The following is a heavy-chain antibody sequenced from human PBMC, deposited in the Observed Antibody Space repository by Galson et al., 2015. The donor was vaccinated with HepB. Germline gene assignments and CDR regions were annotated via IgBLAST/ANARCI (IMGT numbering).Heavy chain of an antibody. J-gene: IGHJ4*02. Sequence: SLRLSCAASGFTFSNAWMSWVRQAPGKGLEWVGRIKSKTDGGTTDYAAPVKGRFTISRDDSKNTLYLQMNSLKTEDTAVYYCTTGYSSGWYAGGKNYFDYWGQGTLVTVSS. V-gene: IGHV3-15*01. D-gene: IGHD6-19*01. CDR1: GFTFSNAW. CDR3: TTGYSSGWYAGGKNYFDY. CDR2: IKSKTDGGTT.